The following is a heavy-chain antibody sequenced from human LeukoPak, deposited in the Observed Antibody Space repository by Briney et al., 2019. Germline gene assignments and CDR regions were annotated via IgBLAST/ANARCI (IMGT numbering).Heavy chain of an antibody. CDR2: ISSSSSYI. CDR3: PRYRGGNYYYYYMDV. Sequence: GGALVLACAGSGVTFWNYSMNWRGQAPAGGRERVSSISSSSSYIYYADSVKGRFTISGDNANNSLYLQMNSLSAEDTAVYYCPRYRGGNYYYYYMDVWGKGNTVTVSS. D-gene: IGHD5-12*01. J-gene: IGHJ6*03. CDR1: GVTFWNYS. V-gene: IGHV3-21*01.